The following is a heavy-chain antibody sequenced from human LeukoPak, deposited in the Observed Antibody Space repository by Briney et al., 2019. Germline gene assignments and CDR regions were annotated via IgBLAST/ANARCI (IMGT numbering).Heavy chain of an antibody. V-gene: IGHV3-48*04. CDR1: GFTFSSYS. Sequence: GGSLRLSCAASGFTFSSYSMNWVRQAPGKGLEGVAYIDTSREKIYYTDSAKGRFTISRDNAKNSLFLQMYSLRAEDTAVYYCAKDFVDGSRNWGFNYWGQGTPVTVSS. CDR2: IDTSREKI. CDR3: AKDFVDGSRNWGFNY. J-gene: IGHJ4*02. D-gene: IGHD3-10*01.